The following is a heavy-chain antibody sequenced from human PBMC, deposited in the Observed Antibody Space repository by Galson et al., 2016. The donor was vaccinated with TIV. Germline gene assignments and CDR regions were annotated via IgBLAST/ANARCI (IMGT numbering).Heavy chain of an antibody. CDR1: EFTFSRYW. V-gene: IGHV3-7*04. CDR3: ARVMYGSGWGYFDS. J-gene: IGHJ4*02. Sequence: SLRLSCAASEFTFSRYWMSWVRQAPGQGLEWVANINQDGSKTHYMDSVKGRFSISRDNAKNSLFLQMNSLRVDDTAVYYCARVMYGSGWGYFDSWCQGTPVTVSS. CDR2: INQDGSKT. D-gene: IGHD6-25*01.